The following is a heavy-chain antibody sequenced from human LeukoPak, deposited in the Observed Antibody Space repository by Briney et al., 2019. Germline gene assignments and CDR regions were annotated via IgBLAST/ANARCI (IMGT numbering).Heavy chain of an antibody. J-gene: IGHJ4*02. CDR3: ARAPLQYCSGGSCQSPSDY. D-gene: IGHD2-15*01. CDR1: GYSFTSYW. Sequence: GESLKISCKGSGYSFTSYWIGWVRQMPGKGLEWMGIIYPGDSDTRYSPSFQGQVTISADKSISTAYLQWSSLKASDTAMYYCARAPLQYCSGGSCQSPSDYWGQGTLVTVSS. CDR2: IYPGDSDT. V-gene: IGHV5-51*01.